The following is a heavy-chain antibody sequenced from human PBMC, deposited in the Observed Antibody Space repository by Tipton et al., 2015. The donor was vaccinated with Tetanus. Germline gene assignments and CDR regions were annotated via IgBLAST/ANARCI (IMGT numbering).Heavy chain of an antibody. D-gene: IGHD3-16*01. CDR2: VYYDGSA. Sequence: TLSLTCTVSGDSISSSEYYWGWIRQPPGEGLEWIASVYYDGSAYTNPSLKSRIAISIDTSGSQFSLKVHSVTAADTASYYCTRHVVGAVPRWFDPWGQGTLVTVSS. CDR3: TRHVVGAVPRWFDP. V-gene: IGHV4-39*01. CDR1: GDSISSSEYY. J-gene: IGHJ5*02.